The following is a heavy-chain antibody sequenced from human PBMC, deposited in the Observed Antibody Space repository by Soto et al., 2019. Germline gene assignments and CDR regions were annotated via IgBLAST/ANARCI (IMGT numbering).Heavy chain of an antibody. V-gene: IGHV1-18*01. J-gene: IGHJ6*02. CDR1: GYTFTSYG. CDR3: ARDNADGVYYDSTYGMDV. D-gene: IGHD3-22*01. Sequence: QVQLVQSGAEVKKPGASVKVSCKASGYTFTSYGISWVRQAPGQGLEWMGWISAYNGNTNYAQKLQGRVTMTTDTXTXTXXMELRSLRSDDTAVYYCARDNADGVYYDSTYGMDVWGQGTPVTVSS. CDR2: ISAYNGNT.